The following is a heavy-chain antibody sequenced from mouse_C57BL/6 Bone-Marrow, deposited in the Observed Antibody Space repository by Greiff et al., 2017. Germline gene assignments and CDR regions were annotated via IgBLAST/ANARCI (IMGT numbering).Heavy chain of an antibody. J-gene: IGHJ2*01. Sequence: EVHLVESGGDLVKPGGSLKLSCAASGFTFSSYGMSWVRQTPDKRLEWVATISSGGSYTYYPDSVKGRFTISRDNAKNTLYLQMSSLKSEDTAMYYCARQKGLRPGLFDYWGQGTTLTVSS. CDR2: ISSGGSYT. V-gene: IGHV5-6*01. CDR3: ARQKGLRPGLFDY. D-gene: IGHD2-4*01. CDR1: GFTFSSYG.